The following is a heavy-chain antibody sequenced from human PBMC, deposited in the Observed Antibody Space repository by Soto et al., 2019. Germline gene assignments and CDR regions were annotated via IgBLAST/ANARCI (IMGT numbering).Heavy chain of an antibody. CDR3: ARSSRWVTMVRGASGDWFDP. D-gene: IGHD3-10*01. V-gene: IGHV4-31*03. J-gene: IGHJ5*02. CDR1: GGSIRSGGYY. CDR2: IYYSGST. Sequence: SETLTLTCTVSGGSIRSGGYYWSWIRQHPGKGLEWIGYIYYSGSTYYNPSLKSRVTISVDTSKNQFSLKLSSVTAADTAVYYCARSSRWVTMVRGASGDWFDPWGQGTLVTVSS.